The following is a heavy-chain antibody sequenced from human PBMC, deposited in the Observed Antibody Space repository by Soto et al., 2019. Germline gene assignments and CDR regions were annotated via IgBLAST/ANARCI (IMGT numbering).Heavy chain of an antibody. CDR3: ARDIGSSGWYGHDAFDI. CDR2: INPSGGST. D-gene: IGHD6-19*01. Sequence: ASVKVSCKASGYTYTSYYMHWVRQAPGQGLEWMGIINPSGGSTSYAQKFQGRVTMTRDTSTSTVYMELSSLRSEDTAVYYCARDIGSSGWYGHDAFDIWGQGTMVNV. J-gene: IGHJ3*02. V-gene: IGHV1-46*03. CDR1: GYTYTSYY.